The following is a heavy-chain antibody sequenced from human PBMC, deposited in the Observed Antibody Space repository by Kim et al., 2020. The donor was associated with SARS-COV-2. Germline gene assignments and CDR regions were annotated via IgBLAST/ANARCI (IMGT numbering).Heavy chain of an antibody. D-gene: IGHD2-2*01. Sequence: GGSLRLSCAASGFTLSSYVMHWVRQAPGKGLEWVAVISYDGSTKHYADSVKGRFTISRDNSKKTLYLQMNSLRGEDTAVYYCARVVSIVVVAAALGNYGMDVWGQGTTVTVSS. CDR1: GFTLSSYV. V-gene: IGHV3-30-3*01. CDR2: ISYDGSTK. CDR3: ARVVSIVVVAAALGNYGMDV. J-gene: IGHJ6*02.